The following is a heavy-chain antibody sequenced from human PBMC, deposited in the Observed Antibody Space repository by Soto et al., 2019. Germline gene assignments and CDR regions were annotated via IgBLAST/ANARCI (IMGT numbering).Heavy chain of an antibody. D-gene: IGHD3-10*01. CDR3: TRDRSFGELLSPLYYYYYGMDV. J-gene: IGHJ6*02. CDR1: GFTFGDYA. Sequence: GGSLRLSCTASGFTFGDYAMSWFRQAPGKGLEWVGFIRSKAYGGTTEYAASVKGRFTISRDDSKGIAYLQMNSLKTEDTAVYYCTRDRSFGELLSPLYYYYYGMDVWGQGTTVTVSS. CDR2: IRSKAYGGTT. V-gene: IGHV3-49*03.